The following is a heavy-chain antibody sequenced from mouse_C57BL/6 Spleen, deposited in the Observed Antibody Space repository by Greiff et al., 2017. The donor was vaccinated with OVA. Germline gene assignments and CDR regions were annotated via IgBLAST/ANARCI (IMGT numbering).Heavy chain of an antibody. V-gene: IGHV1-55*01. Sequence: VQLQQPGAELVKPGASVQMSCKPSGYTFTSYWITWVKPRPGQGLEWIGDIYPGRGSTKYNEKFKSKATLTVDTSYSTAYMQLSSLTSEDSAVYYCASWYGSAYWGQVTTLRVSS. D-gene: IGHD1-1*01. J-gene: IGHJ2*01. CDR2: IYPGRGST. CDR3: ASWYGSAY. CDR1: GYTFTSYW.